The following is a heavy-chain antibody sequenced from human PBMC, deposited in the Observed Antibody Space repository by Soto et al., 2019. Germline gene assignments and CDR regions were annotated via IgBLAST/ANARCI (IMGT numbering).Heavy chain of an antibody. V-gene: IGHV3-48*04. CDR3: ARGPFYGDYVENGMDV. CDR1: GFTLSSYS. CDR2: ANTGSTAI. Sequence: GGSLRLSCAASGFTLSSYSMNWVRQSPRRGLEWIAYANTGSTAIYYADSVKGRFTISRDNAKNSLYLQMNSLRAEDTAVYYCARGPFYGDYVENGMDVWGQGTTVTVSS. J-gene: IGHJ6*02. D-gene: IGHD4-17*01.